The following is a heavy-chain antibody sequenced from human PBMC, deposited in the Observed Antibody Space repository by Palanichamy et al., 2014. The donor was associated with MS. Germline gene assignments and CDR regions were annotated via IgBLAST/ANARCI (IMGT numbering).Heavy chain of an antibody. J-gene: IGHJ6*02. D-gene: IGHD6-13*01. CDR2: ISGSGGST. V-gene: IGHV3-23*01. CDR3: AKCIAAAGTFYYYYYGMDV. Sequence: EVRAVGGLGEGVGTAWGVPSRLSCAASGFTFSSYAMSWVRPGVQGRGLEWVSAISGSGGSTYYADSVKGRFTISRDNSKNTLYLQMNSLRAEDTAVYYCAKCIAAAGTFYYYYYGMDVWGQGTTVTVSS. CDR1: GFTFSSYA.